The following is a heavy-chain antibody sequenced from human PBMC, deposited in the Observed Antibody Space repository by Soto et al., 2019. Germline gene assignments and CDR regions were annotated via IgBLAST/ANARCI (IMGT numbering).Heavy chain of an antibody. Sequence: PGGSLRLSCEASGFTFNSYGMTWVRQAPGKGLEWVSGISSSGGSTYYADSVKGRFTISRDNSKNTLYLQMNSLRAEDTAVYFCPVCCIVSYSSSSSHFDYLGQGTLVTISS. CDR3: PVCCIVSYSSSSSHFDY. J-gene: IGHJ4*02. V-gene: IGHV3-23*01. CDR1: GFTFNSYG. CDR2: ISSSGGST. D-gene: IGHD6-6*01.